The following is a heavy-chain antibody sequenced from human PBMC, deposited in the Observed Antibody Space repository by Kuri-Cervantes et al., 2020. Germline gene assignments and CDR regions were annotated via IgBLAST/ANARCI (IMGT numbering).Heavy chain of an antibody. J-gene: IGHJ4*02. D-gene: IGHD2-2*01. V-gene: IGHV3-30*03. CDR3: ARDAKYQLLFTY. CDR2: ISYDGSNK. CDR1: GFTFSTYG. Sequence: GGSLRLSCAASGFTFSTYGMHWVRQAPGDGLEWLAVISYDGSNKYYADSVKGRFTISRDNSKNTLYLQMNSLRAEDTAVYYCARDAKYQLLFTYWGQGTLVTVSS.